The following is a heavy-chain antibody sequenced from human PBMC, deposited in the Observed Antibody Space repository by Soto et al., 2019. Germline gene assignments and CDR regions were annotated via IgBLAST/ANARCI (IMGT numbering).Heavy chain of an antibody. Sequence: EVQLVESGGGVVRPGGSLRLSCAASGFTFDDYGMSWVRQAPGKGLEWVSGINWNGGSTGYADSVKGRFTISRDNAKNSLYLQMNSLRAEDTALYHCARDVAYSSGWFDAFDIWGQGTMVTVSS. V-gene: IGHV3-20*01. CDR1: GFTFDDYG. CDR3: ARDVAYSSGWFDAFDI. D-gene: IGHD6-19*01. CDR2: INWNGGST. J-gene: IGHJ3*02.